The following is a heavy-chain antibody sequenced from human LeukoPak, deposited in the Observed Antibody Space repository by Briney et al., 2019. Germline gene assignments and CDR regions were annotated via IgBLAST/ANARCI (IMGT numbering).Heavy chain of an antibody. CDR2: IYPGDSDT. CDR1: GYSFTSYW. J-gene: IGHJ4*02. Sequence: GGSLKISCKGSGYSFTSYWIGWVRQMPGKGLEWMGIIYPGDSDTRYSPSFQGQVTISADKSISTAYLQWSSLKASDTAMYYCARLAVDYYDILTGYDYWGQGTLVTVSS. D-gene: IGHD3-9*01. V-gene: IGHV5-51*01. CDR3: ARLAVDYYDILTGYDY.